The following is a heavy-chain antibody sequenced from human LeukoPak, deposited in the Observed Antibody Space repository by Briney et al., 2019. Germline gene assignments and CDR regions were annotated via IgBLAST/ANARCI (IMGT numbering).Heavy chain of an antibody. Sequence: PGGSLRLSCAASGFTFSNAWMSWVRQAPGKGLEWVGRIKSKTDGGTTDYAAPVKGRFTISRDDSKNTLYLQMYSLKTEDTAVYYCTTESVGYCSGGSCYSNNWGQGTLVTVSS. D-gene: IGHD2-15*01. CDR2: IKSKTDGGTT. J-gene: IGHJ4*02. V-gene: IGHV3-15*01. CDR3: TTESVGYCSGGSCYSNN. CDR1: GFTFSNAW.